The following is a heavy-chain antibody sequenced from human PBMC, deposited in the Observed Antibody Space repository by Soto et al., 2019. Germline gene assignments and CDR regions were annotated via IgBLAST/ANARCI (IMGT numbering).Heavy chain of an antibody. CDR3: AREYGSGSYYYYYNYMDV. J-gene: IGHJ6*03. V-gene: IGHV4-34*01. CDR1: GGSFSGYY. D-gene: IGHD3-10*01. CDR2: INHSGST. Sequence: QVQLQQWGAGLLKPSETLSLTCAVYGGSFSGYYWSWIRQPPGKGLEWIGEINHSGSTNYNPSLKSRVTISVDTSKNQFSLNLSSVTAADTAVYYCAREYGSGSYYYYYNYMDVWGKGTTVTVSS.